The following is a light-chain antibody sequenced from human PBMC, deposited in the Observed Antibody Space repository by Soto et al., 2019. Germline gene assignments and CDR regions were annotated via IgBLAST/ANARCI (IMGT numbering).Light chain of an antibody. V-gene: IGKV3-11*01. CDR1: QSVSDY. CDR3: NDRSNWPT. Sequence: EIVLTQSPATLSLSPGERATLSCRASQSVSDYLGWYQQKPGQAPRLLIYDASNRATGIPTRFSVSGSATDVALTISRLDPEDYAVYYCNDRSNWPTLGGGTKEAIK. CDR2: DAS. J-gene: IGKJ4*01.